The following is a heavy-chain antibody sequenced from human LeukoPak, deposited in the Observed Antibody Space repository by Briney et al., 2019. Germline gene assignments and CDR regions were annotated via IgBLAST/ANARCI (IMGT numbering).Heavy chain of an antibody. D-gene: IGHD5-24*01. Sequence: PSETLSLTCTVSGGFINKYHWSWIRQPPGKGLEWIGYIYYTGSTSYNPSLKSRVTISVDTSKNQFSLKVSSVTAADTALYYCARDPGDGYSVWYFDLWGRGTLVTVSS. CDR1: GGFINKYH. J-gene: IGHJ2*01. CDR2: IYYTGST. CDR3: ARDPGDGYSVWYFDL. V-gene: IGHV4-59*01.